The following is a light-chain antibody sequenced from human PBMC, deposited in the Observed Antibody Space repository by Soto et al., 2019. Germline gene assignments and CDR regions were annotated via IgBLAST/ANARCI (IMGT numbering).Light chain of an antibody. Sequence: QAVVTQEPSFSVSPGGTVTLTCGFNSGSVSASSYPSWYQQTPGQTPRTLIYSTNNRSSGVPDRFSGSILGNKAALTITGAQADDESHYYCALYMCSGIYVFGTGTKLTVL. J-gene: IGLJ1*01. CDR1: SGSVSASSY. V-gene: IGLV8-61*01. CDR2: STN. CDR3: ALYMCSGIYV.